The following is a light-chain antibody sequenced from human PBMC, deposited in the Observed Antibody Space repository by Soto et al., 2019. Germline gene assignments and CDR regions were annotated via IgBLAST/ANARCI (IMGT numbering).Light chain of an antibody. J-gene: IGKJ1*01. Sequence: EIMLTQSPGTLSLSPEERATLSCRASQSVSSSYLAWYQQKPGQAPRLLIYGASSRATGIPDRFSGSGSGTDFTLTISRLEPEDFAVYYCQQYGSSPWTFGQGTKVDI. V-gene: IGKV3-20*01. CDR3: QQYGSSPWT. CDR2: GAS. CDR1: QSVSSSY.